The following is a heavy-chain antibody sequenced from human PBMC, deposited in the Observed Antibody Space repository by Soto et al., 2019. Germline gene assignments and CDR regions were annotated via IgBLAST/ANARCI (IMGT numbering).Heavy chain of an antibody. D-gene: IGHD3-10*01. Sequence: LETLPHTCTVSGGSIISSSSYWGWIRQPPGKGLEWIGNIYYSGSTYNNPSLKSRVTISVDTSKNQFSLKLSSVTAADTAVYYCARQSEYYYASGRAAPLYGMDVWGQGTTVTVSS. CDR1: GGSIISSSSY. J-gene: IGHJ6*02. CDR3: ARQSEYYYASGRAAPLYGMDV. CDR2: IYYSGST. V-gene: IGHV4-39*01.